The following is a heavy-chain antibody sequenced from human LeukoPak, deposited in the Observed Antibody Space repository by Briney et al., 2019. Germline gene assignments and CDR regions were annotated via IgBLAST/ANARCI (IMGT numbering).Heavy chain of an antibody. J-gene: IGHJ4*02. CDR1: GYTFSGYY. Sequence: ASVKVSCKASGYTFSGYYLHWVRQAPGQGLEWMGWINTNTGNPTYAQGFTGRFVFSLDTSVSTAYLQISSLKAEDTAVYYCAREERQWLVNYFDYWGQGTLVTVSS. CDR2: INTNTGNP. D-gene: IGHD6-19*01. CDR3: AREERQWLVNYFDY. V-gene: IGHV7-4-1*02.